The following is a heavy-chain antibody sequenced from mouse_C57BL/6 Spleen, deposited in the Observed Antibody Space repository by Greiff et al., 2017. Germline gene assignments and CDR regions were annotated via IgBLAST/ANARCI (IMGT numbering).Heavy chain of an antibody. D-gene: IGHD1-2*01. CDR2: IYPGDGDT. V-gene: IGHV1-82*01. Sequence: VQLQQSGPELVKPGASVKISCKASGYAFSSSWMNWVKQRPGKGLEWIGRIYPGDGDTNYNGKFKGKATLTADKSSSTAYMQLSSLTSEDSAVYFCAREFTTASEGFAYWGQGTLVTVSA. CDR1: GYAFSSSW. CDR3: AREFTTASEGFAY. J-gene: IGHJ3*01.